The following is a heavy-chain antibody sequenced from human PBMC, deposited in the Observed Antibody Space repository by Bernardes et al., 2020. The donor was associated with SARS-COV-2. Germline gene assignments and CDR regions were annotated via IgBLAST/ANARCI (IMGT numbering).Heavy chain of an antibody. V-gene: IGHV3-74*01. J-gene: IGHJ4*02. CDR1: EFTFSSYW. D-gene: IGHD1-1*01. CDR3: ASLSTGTNSFDS. Sequence: GSLRLSCAASEFTFSSYWMHWVRQAPGKGLVWVSRINGDGSSTTYADSVKGRFTISRDSAKNTLYLQMNSLRAEDTAVYFCASLSTGTNSFDSWGQGTLVTVSS. CDR2: INGDGSST.